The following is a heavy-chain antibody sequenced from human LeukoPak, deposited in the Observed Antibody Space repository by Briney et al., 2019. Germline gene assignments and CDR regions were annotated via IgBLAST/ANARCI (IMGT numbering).Heavy chain of an antibody. CDR2: IYSGGST. Sequence: GGSLRLSCAASGFTVSSNYMSWVRQAPGKGLEWVSVIYSGGSTYYADSVKGRFTISRDNSKNALYLQMNSLRAEDTAVYYCAREIAAAAQGDWGQGTLVTVSS. CDR3: AREIAAAAQGD. J-gene: IGHJ4*02. V-gene: IGHV3-53*01. D-gene: IGHD6-13*01. CDR1: GFTVSSNY.